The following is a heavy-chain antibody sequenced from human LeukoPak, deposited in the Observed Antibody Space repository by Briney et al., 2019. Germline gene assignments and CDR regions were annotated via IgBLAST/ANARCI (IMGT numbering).Heavy chain of an antibody. Sequence: PRRSLRLSCAASGFTLTSYGMRWVRQAPGKGLEWVAVIWYDGSNKYYADSVKGRFTISRDNSKHTLYLRMNSLRAEDTAVYYCAREVSDWRYFDYWGQGTLVTVSS. V-gene: IGHV3-33*01. D-gene: IGHD3/OR15-3a*01. CDR2: IWYDGSNK. J-gene: IGHJ4*02. CDR3: AREVSDWRYFDY. CDR1: GFTLTSYG.